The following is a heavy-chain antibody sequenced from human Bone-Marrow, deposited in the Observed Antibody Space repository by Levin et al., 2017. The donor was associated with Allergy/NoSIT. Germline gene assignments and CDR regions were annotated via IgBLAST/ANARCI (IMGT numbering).Heavy chain of an antibody. CDR1: GFTFSNFD. CDR2: IATAGDT. Sequence: HPGGSLRLSCVASGFTFSNFDIYWVRHAPGKGLEYVSGIATAGDTYYPASVRGRFIISRENAKNSIYLQMNSLRDGDTGVYYCVRGGGSGDSYYYHYYGMDVWGQGTTVTVSS. J-gene: IGHJ6*02. CDR3: VRGGGSGDSYYYHYYGMDV. V-gene: IGHV3-13*04. D-gene: IGHD2-15*01.